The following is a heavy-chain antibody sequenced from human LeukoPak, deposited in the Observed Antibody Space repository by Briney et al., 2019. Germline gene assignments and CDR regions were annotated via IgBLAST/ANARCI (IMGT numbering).Heavy chain of an antibody. CDR3: ARDIREGGSFEY. V-gene: IGHV3-21*01. CDR1: GFTFSSYW. Sequence: GGSLRLSCAASGFTFSSYWIHWVRQAPGKGLEWVSCISSGSDYIYYADSVKGRFTISRDNAKNSLYLQMNSLRAEDTAVYYCARDIREGGSFEYWGQGTLVTVSS. J-gene: IGHJ4*02. D-gene: IGHD2-15*01. CDR2: ISSGSDYI.